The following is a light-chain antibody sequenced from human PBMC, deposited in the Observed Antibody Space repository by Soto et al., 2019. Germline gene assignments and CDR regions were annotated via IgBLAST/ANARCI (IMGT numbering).Light chain of an antibody. CDR2: DVS. J-gene: IGLJ1*01. Sequence: QSVLTQPASVSGSPGQSITISCTGTSSDVGRYNFVSWYQQYPGKAPKLVIFDVSARPSGVSYRFSGTKSGNTATLTISGLQPEDEAQYHCTSYTTTSTLVFGTGTKGTVL. CDR1: SSDVGRYNF. V-gene: IGLV2-14*03. CDR3: TSYTTTSTLV.